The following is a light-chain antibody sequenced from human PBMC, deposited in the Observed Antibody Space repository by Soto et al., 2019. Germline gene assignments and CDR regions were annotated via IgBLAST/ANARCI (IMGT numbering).Light chain of an antibody. CDR2: DAS. J-gene: IGKJ5*01. CDR3: QQRSNWPLT. V-gene: IGKV3-11*01. Sequence: EIVLTQSHDALSLSPGERATLSCRAGQNIGTSLVWSQQKPGQSPRLLIYDASHRATGVPARFSGSGSGADFTLTISGLEPEDFAVYYCQQRSNWPLTFGQVTRLEIK. CDR1: QNIGTS.